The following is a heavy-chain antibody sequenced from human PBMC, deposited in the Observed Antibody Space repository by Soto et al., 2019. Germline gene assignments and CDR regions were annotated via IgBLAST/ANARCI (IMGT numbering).Heavy chain of an antibody. V-gene: IGHV4-39*01. CDR1: GGSIRVQSYY. Sequence: PSETLSLTCTVSGGSIRVQSYYWTWIRQTPGKGLEWVGSSYYSGTSYFNPALKGRVTISVDTSTNQFSLRLTSVTAADTAVYYCTRRYNWNDYYFDHWGQGTLVTVSS. CDR3: TRRYNWNDYYFDH. J-gene: IGHJ4*02. CDR2: SYYSGTS. D-gene: IGHD1-20*01.